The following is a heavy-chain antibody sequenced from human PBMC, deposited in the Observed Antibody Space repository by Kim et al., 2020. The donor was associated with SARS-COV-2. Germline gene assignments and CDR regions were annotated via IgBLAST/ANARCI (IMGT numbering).Heavy chain of an antibody. D-gene: IGHD2-15*01. CDR3: ENIPGVLAVVMTAVGYF. J-gene: IGHJ2*01. CDR2: ITVSAGST. Sequence: GGSLRLSCAASGFTFSHYAMSWVRQTPGKGLEWVSAITVSAGSTYHAYSVTVRFTITIANSTTTLYLYLNSMRLETTAADYYENIPGVLAVVMTAVGYF. V-gene: IGHV3-23*01. CDR1: GFTFSHYA.